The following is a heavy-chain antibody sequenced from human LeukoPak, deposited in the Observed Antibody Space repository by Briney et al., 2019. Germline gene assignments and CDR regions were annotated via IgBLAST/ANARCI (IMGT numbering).Heavy chain of an antibody. Sequence: GGSLRLSCAASGFTLSSYAMSWVRQAPGKGLEWVSAISVSGGSTYYADSVKGRFTISRDNSKNTLYLQMNSLRAEDTAVYYCAKRNDAAGEAYYFDYWGQGTLVTVSS. CDR1: GFTLSSYA. D-gene: IGHD1-1*01. J-gene: IGHJ4*02. CDR3: AKRNDAAGEAYYFDY. V-gene: IGHV3-23*01. CDR2: ISVSGGST.